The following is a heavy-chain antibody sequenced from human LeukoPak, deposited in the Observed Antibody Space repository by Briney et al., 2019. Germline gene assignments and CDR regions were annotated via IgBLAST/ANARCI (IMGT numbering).Heavy chain of an antibody. CDR1: GYTFTGYY. CDR3: ARYCSTATCSEGDVY. D-gene: IGHD2-2*01. Sequence: ASVKASCKASGYTFTGYYIHWVRQAPGQGLEWMGWNNPNSGDTKYAQKFQGRVTMTRDTSISTAYMELNSLRSDDTAVYYCARYCSTATCSEGDVYWGQGTLVTVSS. V-gene: IGHV1-2*02. J-gene: IGHJ4*02. CDR2: NNPNSGDT.